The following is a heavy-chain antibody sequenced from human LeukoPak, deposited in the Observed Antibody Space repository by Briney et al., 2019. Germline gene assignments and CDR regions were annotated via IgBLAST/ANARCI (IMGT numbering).Heavy chain of an antibody. Sequence: PGGSLRLSCAASGFIFRSYWMYWVRQAPGKGLVWVSRINFAGTSTTYADSVEGRFTISRDNAKNTLYLQMNSLRAEDTAVYYCAREVEYSGSYFFDFWGQGTLVTVSS. CDR2: INFAGTST. V-gene: IGHV3-74*03. CDR3: AREVEYSGSYFFDF. CDR1: GFIFRSYW. D-gene: IGHD1-26*01. J-gene: IGHJ4*02.